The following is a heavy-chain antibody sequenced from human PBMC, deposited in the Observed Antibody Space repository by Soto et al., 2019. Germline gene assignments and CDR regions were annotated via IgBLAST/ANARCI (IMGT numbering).Heavy chain of an antibody. CDR3: ARGPRSGSYSVDGFDV. CDR1: GASISTSNW. J-gene: IGHJ3*01. D-gene: IGHD1-26*01. Sequence: QVQLQESGPGLVNPSGTLSLTCVVSGASISTSNWWSWVRQSPGKGLEWIGEIYHTGSTSYSPSLKSRGTMSIDKSKNQFSLRLTAVTAADTAIYYCARGPRSGSYSVDGFDVWGQGTVVTVSS. V-gene: IGHV4-4*02. CDR2: IYHTGST.